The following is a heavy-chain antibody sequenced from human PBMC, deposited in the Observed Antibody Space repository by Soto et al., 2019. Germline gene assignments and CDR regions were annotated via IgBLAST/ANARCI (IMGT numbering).Heavy chain of an antibody. CDR1: GGTFSSYA. V-gene: IGHV1-69*12. J-gene: IGHJ1*01. CDR3: AREPESKGFGSSSWYTYFQH. D-gene: IGHD6-13*01. Sequence: QVQLVQSGAEVKKPGSSVKVSCKASGGTFSSYAISWVRQAPGQGLEWMGGIIPIFGTANYAQKFQGRVKITADESTSTASMERSSLRSEDTAVYYCAREPESKGFGSSSWYTYFQHWGQGTLVTVSS. CDR2: IIPIFGTA.